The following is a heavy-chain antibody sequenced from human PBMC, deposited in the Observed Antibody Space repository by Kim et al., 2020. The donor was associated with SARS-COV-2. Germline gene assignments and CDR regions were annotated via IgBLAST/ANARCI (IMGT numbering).Heavy chain of an antibody. CDR1: GFTFSSYG. J-gene: IGHJ5*02. D-gene: IGHD3-9*01. Sequence: GGSLRLSCAASGFTFSSYGMHWVRQAPGKGLEWVAVISYDGTNKYYADSVKGRFTISRDNSKNTLYLQMNSLRAEDTAVYYCARSAHFDWLLRTTHDNWFDPWGQGTLVTVSS. V-gene: IGHV3-33*05. CDR3: ARSAHFDWLLRTTHDNWFDP. CDR2: ISYDGTNK.